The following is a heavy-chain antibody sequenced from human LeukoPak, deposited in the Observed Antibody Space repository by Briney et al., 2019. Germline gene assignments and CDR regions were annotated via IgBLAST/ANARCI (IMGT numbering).Heavy chain of an antibody. D-gene: IGHD2-2*01. J-gene: IGHJ6*02. CDR1: GGTFSSYA. V-gene: IGHV1-69*13. Sequence: VASVKVSCKASGGTFSSYAISWVRQAPGQGLEWMGGIIPIFGTANYAQKFQGRVTITADESTSTAYMKLSSLRSEDTAVYYCASGGGYCSSTSCYVSPLYYYYYGMDVWGQGTTVTVSS. CDR2: IIPIFGTA. CDR3: ASGGGYCSSTSCYVSPLYYYYYGMDV.